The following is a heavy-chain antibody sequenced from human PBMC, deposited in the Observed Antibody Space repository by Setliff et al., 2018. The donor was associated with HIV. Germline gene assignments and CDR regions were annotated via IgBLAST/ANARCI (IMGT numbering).Heavy chain of an antibody. V-gene: IGHV4-31*03. CDR1: GGSITSGGYY. D-gene: IGHD6-6*01. CDR2: IYYSGST. J-gene: IGHJ5*02. Sequence: ASETLSLTCTVSGGSITSGGYYWSWIRQHPGKGLEWIGYIYYSGSTYYNPSLKSRVSISVGTSKNQFSLKLSSVTAADTAVYYCARGYSSSLGWFDPWGQGTLVTVPQ. CDR3: ARGYSSSLGWFDP.